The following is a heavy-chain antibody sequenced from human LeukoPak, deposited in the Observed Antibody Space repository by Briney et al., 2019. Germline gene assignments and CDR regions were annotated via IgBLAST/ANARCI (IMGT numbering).Heavy chain of an antibody. CDR1: GFTFSSYS. D-gene: IGHD3-22*01. CDR2: ISSSSSYI. V-gene: IGHV3-21*01. J-gene: IGHJ4*02. Sequence: GGSLRLSCAASGFTFSSYSMNWVRQAPGKGLELVSSISSSSSYIYYADSVKGRFTISRDNSKNTLYLQMNSLRADDTALYYCAKVYYDSSGLDFDSWGQGTLVTVSS. CDR3: AKVYYDSSGLDFDS.